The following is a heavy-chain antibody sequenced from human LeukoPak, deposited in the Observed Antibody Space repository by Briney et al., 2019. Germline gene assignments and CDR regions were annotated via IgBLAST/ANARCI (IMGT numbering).Heavy chain of an antibody. CDR1: GGSIGSDDYY. D-gene: IGHD3-22*01. J-gene: IGHJ4*02. V-gene: IGHV4-30-4*01. Sequence: MPSETLSLTCTVSGGSIGSDDYYWSWIRQPPGKGLEWIGCIYYSGSTYYNPSLKSRVTISVDTSKNQFSLKLSSVTAADTAVYYCARVRRYYDSRGLDYWGQGTLVTVSS. CDR2: IYYSGST. CDR3: ARVRRYYDSRGLDY.